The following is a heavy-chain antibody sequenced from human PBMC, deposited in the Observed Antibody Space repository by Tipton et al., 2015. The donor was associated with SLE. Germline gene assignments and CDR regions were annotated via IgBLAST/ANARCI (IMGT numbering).Heavy chain of an antibody. J-gene: IGHJ5*02. Sequence: TLSLTCTVSGGSITNDNHYWSWIRQPAGKGLEWIGRIYASGSTNYNPSLKSRVTISVDTSENQLSLKLTSVTAADTAVYYCARGSYDYDSRGSYASWGQGTLVIVSS. V-gene: IGHV4-61*02. CDR3: ARGSYDYDSRGSYAS. CDR2: IYASGST. CDR1: GGSITNDNHY. D-gene: IGHD3-22*01.